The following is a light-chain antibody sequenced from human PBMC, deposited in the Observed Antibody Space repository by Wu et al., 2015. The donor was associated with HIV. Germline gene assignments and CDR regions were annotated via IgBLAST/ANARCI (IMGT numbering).Light chain of an antibody. CDR2: DTS. Sequence: EIVLTQSPATLSVSPGERVTLSCRASQSVTNYLAWYQQKPGQAPRLLIYDTSNRATGIPARFSGSGSGTDFTLTISSLEPEDFAVYYCQQYNEWPPLYSFGQGTRLEIK. J-gene: IGKJ2*03. V-gene: IGKV3-11*01. CDR3: QQYNEWPPLYS. CDR1: QSVTNY.